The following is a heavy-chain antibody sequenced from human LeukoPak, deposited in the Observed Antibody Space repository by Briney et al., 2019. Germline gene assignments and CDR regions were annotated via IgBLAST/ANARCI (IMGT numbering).Heavy chain of an antibody. CDR1: GYTFPTYW. V-gene: IGHV5-51*01. Sequence: GESLKISCKGSGYTFPTYWIAWVRQIPGKGLGWMGIIYPGDSDTRYSPSFQGQVTTSADKSISTAYLQWSSLTASDTAMYYCARSVRHYYDSSGYFNWFDPWGQGTLVTVSS. CDR2: IYPGDSDT. D-gene: IGHD3-22*01. J-gene: IGHJ5*02. CDR3: ARSVRHYYDSSGYFNWFDP.